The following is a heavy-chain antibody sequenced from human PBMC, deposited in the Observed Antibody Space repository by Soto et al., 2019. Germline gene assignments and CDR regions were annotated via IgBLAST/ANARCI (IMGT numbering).Heavy chain of an antibody. CDR1: GYTFTSYY. Sequence: ASVKVSCKASGYTFTSYYMHWVRQAPGQGLESMGIINPSGGSTSYAQKFQGRVTMTRDTSTSTVYMELSSLRSEDTAVYYCAREPDSSGWYYYYYGMDVWGQGTTVTVSS. CDR3: AREPDSSGWYYYYYGMDV. CDR2: INPSGGST. J-gene: IGHJ6*02. V-gene: IGHV1-46*01. D-gene: IGHD3-22*01.